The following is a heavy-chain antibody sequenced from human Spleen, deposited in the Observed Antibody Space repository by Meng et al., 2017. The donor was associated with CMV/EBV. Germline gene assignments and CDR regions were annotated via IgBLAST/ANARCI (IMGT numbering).Heavy chain of an antibody. CDR2: ISSNGGST. J-gene: IGHJ4*02. CDR3: ARTATAAGTYYFDY. V-gene: IGHV3-64*02. D-gene: IGHD6-13*01. Sequence: GGSLRLSCAASGFTFSSYAMHWVRQAPGKGLEYVSAISSNGGSTYYADSVKGRFTISRDNSKNTLYLQMGSLRAEDMAVYYCARTATAAGTYYFDYWGQGTLVTVSS. CDR1: GFTFSSYA.